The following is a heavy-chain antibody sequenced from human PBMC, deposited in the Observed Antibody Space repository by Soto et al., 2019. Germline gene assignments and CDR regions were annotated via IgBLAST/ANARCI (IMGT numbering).Heavy chain of an antibody. CDR1: GFTFSSYA. V-gene: IGHV3-64*01. D-gene: IGHD4-17*01. J-gene: IGHJ3*02. Sequence: EVQLVESGGGLVQPGGSLRLSCAASGFTFSSYAMHWVRQAPEKGLEYVSAISSNGGSTYYANSVKGRFTISRDNSKNTLYLQMGSLRAEDMAVYYCARDGLRQYAFDIWGQGTMVTVSS. CDR3: ARDGLRQYAFDI. CDR2: ISSNGGST.